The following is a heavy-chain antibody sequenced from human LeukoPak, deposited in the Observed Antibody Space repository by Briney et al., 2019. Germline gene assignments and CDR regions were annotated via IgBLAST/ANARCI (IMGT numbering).Heavy chain of an antibody. J-gene: IGHJ4*02. D-gene: IGHD3-22*01. CDR1: GFSFSSYE. Sequence: GGSLRLSCAASGFSFSSYEMNWVRQAPGKGLEWVSYISSSGSTIYYADSVKGRFTISRDNAKNSLYLQMNSLRAEDTAVYYCARDPPYYYDSSGYEGGDYWGQGTLVTVSS. CDR3: ARDPPYYYDSSGYEGGDY. V-gene: IGHV3-48*03. CDR2: ISSSGSTI.